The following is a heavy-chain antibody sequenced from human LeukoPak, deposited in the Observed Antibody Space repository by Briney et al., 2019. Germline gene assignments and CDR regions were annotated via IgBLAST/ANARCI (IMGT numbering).Heavy chain of an antibody. CDR1: GFTFSSYA. CDR3: AKDLLRYYYGSGSYRYGMDV. V-gene: IGHV3-23*01. CDR2: ISGSGGST. J-gene: IGHJ6*02. D-gene: IGHD3-10*01. Sequence: PGGSLLLSCAASGFTFSSYAMSWVRQAPGKGLEWVSAISGSGGSTYYADSVKGRFTISRDNSKNTLYLQMNSLRAEDTAVYYCAKDLLRYYYGSGSYRYGMDVWGQGTTVTVSS.